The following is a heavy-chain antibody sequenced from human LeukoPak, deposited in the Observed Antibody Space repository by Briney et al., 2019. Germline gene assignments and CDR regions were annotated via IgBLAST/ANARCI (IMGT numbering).Heavy chain of an antibody. CDR1: GGSISSSSYY. V-gene: IGHV4-39*01. D-gene: IGHD2-21*02. CDR3: ARHPGDSRLLYYYYYMDV. Sequence: SETLSLTCTVSGGSISSSSYYWGWIRQPPGKGLEWIGSIYYSGSTYYNPSLKSRVTISVDTSKNQFSLKLSSVTAAATAVYYCARHPGDSRLLYYYYYMDVWGKGTTATISS. J-gene: IGHJ6*03. CDR2: IYYSGST.